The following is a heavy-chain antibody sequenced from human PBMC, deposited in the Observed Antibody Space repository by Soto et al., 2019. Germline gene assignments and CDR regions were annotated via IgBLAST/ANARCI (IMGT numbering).Heavy chain of an antibody. V-gene: IGHV1-18*01. CDR1: GYTFTSYG. Sequence: QVQLVQSGAEVKKPGASVKVSCKASGYTFTSYGISWVRQAPGQGLEWMGWISAYNGNTNYAQKLQGRVTMTTDTSTSTAYMELRSLRSEDTAVDCGARHDSSGYYYYFDYWGQGTLVTVSS. CDR3: ARHDSSGYYYYFDY. D-gene: IGHD3-22*01. J-gene: IGHJ4*02. CDR2: ISAYNGNT.